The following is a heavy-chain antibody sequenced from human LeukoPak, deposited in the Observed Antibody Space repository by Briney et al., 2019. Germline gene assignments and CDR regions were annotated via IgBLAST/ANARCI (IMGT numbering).Heavy chain of an antibody. J-gene: IGHJ6*02. Sequence: SETLSLTCTVSGGSMNNYYWTWMRQPPGKGPEWIGYIYYAGSTNYNPSLKSRVTISVDTSKNQFSLKLSSVTAADTAVYYCARDNPRLHSSSSLGPRYYYYGMDVWGQGTTVTVSS. D-gene: IGHD6-6*01. V-gene: IGHV4-59*12. CDR1: GGSMNNYY. CDR3: ARDNPRLHSSSSLGPRYYYYGMDV. CDR2: IYYAGST.